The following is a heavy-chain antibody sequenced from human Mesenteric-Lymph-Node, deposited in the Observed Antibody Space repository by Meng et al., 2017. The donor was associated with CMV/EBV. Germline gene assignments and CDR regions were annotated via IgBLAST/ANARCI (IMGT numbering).Heavy chain of an antibody. V-gene: IGHV1-2*02. CDR1: GYTFTAHY. D-gene: IGHD6-13*01. CDR2: ISPNSGGT. Sequence: ASVKVSCKASGYTFTAHYIHWVRQAPGQGLEWMGWISPNSGGTIYAQKFQGRVTISADKSISTAYLQWSSLKASDTAIYYCARHAPITATGTKVGYYGMDVWGQGTTVTVSS. J-gene: IGHJ6*02. CDR3: ARHAPITATGTKVGYYGMDV.